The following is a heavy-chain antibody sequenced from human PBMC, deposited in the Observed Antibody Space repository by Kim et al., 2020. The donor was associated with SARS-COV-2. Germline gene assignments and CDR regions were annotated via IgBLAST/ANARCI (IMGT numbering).Heavy chain of an antibody. J-gene: IGHJ6*03. CDR1: GGTFSSYA. D-gene: IGHD3-10*01. Sequence: SVKVSCKASGGTFSSYAISWVRQAPGQGLEWMGRIIPILGIANYAQKFQGRVTITAYKSTSTAYMELSSLRSEDTAVYYCARDRDYYGSGSYGTYYYYM. CDR2: IIPILGIA. V-gene: IGHV1-69*04. CDR3: ARDRDYYGSGSYGTYYYYM.